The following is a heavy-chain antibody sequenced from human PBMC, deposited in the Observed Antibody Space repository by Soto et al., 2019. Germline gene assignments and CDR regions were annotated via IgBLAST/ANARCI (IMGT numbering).Heavy chain of an antibody. Sequence: ASVKVSCKASGYTFTSYGITWVRQAPGQGLEWMGWISAHNGNTDYAQKLQGRVIVTRDTSTSTAYMELRSLISDDTAVYYCARDYYDSSGYSNWFDPWGQGTLVTVSS. J-gene: IGHJ5*02. CDR1: GYTFTSYG. CDR2: ISAHNGNT. D-gene: IGHD3-22*01. V-gene: IGHV1-18*01. CDR3: ARDYYDSSGYSNWFDP.